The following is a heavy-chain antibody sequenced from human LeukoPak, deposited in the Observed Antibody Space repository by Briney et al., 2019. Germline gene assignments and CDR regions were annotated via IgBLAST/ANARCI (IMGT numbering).Heavy chain of an antibody. V-gene: IGHV4-34*01. D-gene: IGHD3-10*01. CDR1: GGSFSGYY. CDR2: INHSGST. Sequence: SETLSLTCAVYGGSFSGYYWSWIRQPPGKGLEWIGEINHSGSTNYNPSLKSRVTISVDTSKNQFSLKLSSATAADTAVYYCARVATYYYGSPAGYWGQGTLVTVSS. CDR3: ARVATYYYGSPAGY. J-gene: IGHJ4*02.